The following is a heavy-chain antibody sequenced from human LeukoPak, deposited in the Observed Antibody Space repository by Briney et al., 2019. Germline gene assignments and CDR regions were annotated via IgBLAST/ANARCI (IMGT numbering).Heavy chain of an antibody. CDR2: IYYSGST. J-gene: IGHJ3*02. D-gene: IGHD3-22*01. V-gene: IGHV4-59*01. CDR3: ARGLTTTGNYYDSSGYYFPRPKDAFDI. Sequence: PSETLSLTCAVYGGSFSGYYWSWIRQPPGKGLEWIGYIYYSGSTNYNPSLKSRVTISVGTSKNQFSLKLSSVTAADTAVYYCARGLTTTGNYYDSSGYYFPRPKDAFDIWGQGTMVTVSS. CDR1: GGSFSGYY.